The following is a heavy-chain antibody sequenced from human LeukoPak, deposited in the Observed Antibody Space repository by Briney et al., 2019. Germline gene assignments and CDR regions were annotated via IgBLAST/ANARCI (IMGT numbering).Heavy chain of an antibody. CDR2: INHSGST. CDR1: GGSFSGYY. CDR3: AGAPMGYCSGGSCFGMDV. V-gene: IGHV4-34*01. J-gene: IGHJ6*02. D-gene: IGHD2-15*01. Sequence: SETLSLTCAVYGGSFSGYYWSWIRQPPGKGLEWIGEINHSGSTNYNPSLKSRVTISVDTSKNQFSLKLSSVTAADTAVYYCAGAPMGYCSGGSCFGMDVWGQGTTVTVSS.